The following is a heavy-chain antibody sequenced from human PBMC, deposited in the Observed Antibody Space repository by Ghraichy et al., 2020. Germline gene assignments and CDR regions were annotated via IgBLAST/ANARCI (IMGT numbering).Heavy chain of an antibody. V-gene: IGHV4-59*01. J-gene: IGHJ4*02. CDR3: ASGGAGTIVTKAHHY. CDR2: IYYGGST. Sequence: SETLSLTCNVSGVSITSNYWSWIRQPPGKTLEWIAYIYYGGSTEYNPSLKSRVTISMDTPKSQFSLKLNSVTAADTAVYYCASGGAGTIVTKAHHYWGQGTLVTVSS. D-gene: IGHD1-14*01. CDR1: GVSITSNY.